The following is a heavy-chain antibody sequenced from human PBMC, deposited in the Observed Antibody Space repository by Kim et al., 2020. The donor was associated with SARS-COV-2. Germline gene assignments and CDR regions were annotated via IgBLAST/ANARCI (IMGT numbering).Heavy chain of an antibody. CDR3: ARRASEYSSGWHPFDY. J-gene: IGHJ4*02. CDR1: GGTFSSYA. CDR2: IIPIFGTA. V-gene: IGHV1-69*13. D-gene: IGHD6-19*01. Sequence: SVKVSCKASGGTFSSYAISWVRQAPGQGLEWMGGIIPIFGTANYAQKFQGRVTITADESTSTAYMELSSLRSEDTAVYYCARRASEYSSGWHPFDYWGQGTLVTVSS.